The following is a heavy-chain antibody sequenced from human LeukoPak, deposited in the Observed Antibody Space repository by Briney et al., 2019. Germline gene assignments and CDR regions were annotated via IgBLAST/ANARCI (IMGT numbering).Heavy chain of an antibody. CDR3: AKSVDSSGYYYVYYYYYYMDV. V-gene: IGHV3-23*01. D-gene: IGHD3-22*01. CDR2: ISGSGGNT. J-gene: IGHJ6*03. Sequence: GGSLRLSCAASGFTFSSYAMSWVRQAPGKGLEWVSVISGSGGNTYYADSVKGRFTISRDNSKNTLYLQMNSLRAEDTAVYYCAKSVDSSGYYYVYYYYYYMDVWGKGTTVTVSS. CDR1: GFTFSSYA.